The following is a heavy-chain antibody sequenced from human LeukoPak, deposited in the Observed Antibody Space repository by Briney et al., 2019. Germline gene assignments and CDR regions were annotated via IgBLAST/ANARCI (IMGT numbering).Heavy chain of an antibody. CDR1: GFTVNSNY. V-gene: IGHV3-66*01. CDR2: IYSGGST. D-gene: IGHD3-10*01. CDR3: ARGASTKWMAYGSGSSNDY. J-gene: IGHJ4*02. Sequence: GGSLRLSCAASGFTVNSNYMSWVRQAPGKGLEWVSVIYSGGSTYYADSVKGRFTSSRDNSKNTLYLQMNSLRAEDTAVYYCARGASTKWMAYGSGSSNDYWGQGTLVTVSS.